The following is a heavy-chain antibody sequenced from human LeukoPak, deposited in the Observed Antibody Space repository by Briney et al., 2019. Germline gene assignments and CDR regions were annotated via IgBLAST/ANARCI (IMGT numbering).Heavy chain of an antibody. Sequence: GGSLRLSCAASGFTFSSHAMSWVRQAPGKGLEWVSAISGSGGSTYYADSVKGRFTISRDKSKNTLYLQMNSLRAEDTAVYYCAKGLAVSGTYFDYWGQGTLVTVSS. J-gene: IGHJ4*02. V-gene: IGHV3-23*01. D-gene: IGHD1-26*01. CDR1: GFTFSSHA. CDR3: AKGLAVSGTYFDY. CDR2: ISGSGGST.